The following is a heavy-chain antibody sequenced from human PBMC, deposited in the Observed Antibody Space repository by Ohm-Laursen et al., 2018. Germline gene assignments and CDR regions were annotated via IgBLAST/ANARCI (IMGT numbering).Heavy chain of an antibody. J-gene: IGHJ3*02. Sequence: TLSLTYTVSGGSISSGGYYWSWIRQHPGKGLEWIGYIYYSGSTYYNPSLKSRVTISVDTSKNQFSLKLSSVTAADTAVYYCARGDSSGYLGWAAFDIWGQGTMVTVSS. CDR2: IYYSGST. V-gene: IGHV4-31*03. CDR3: ARGDSSGYLGWAAFDI. CDR1: GGSISSGGYY. D-gene: IGHD3-22*01.